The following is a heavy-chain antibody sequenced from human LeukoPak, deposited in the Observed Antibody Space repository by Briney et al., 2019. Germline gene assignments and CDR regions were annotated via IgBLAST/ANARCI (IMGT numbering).Heavy chain of an antibody. J-gene: IGHJ6*03. V-gene: IGHV5-51*01. D-gene: IGHD2-2*01. CDR2: IYPGDSDT. CDR3: ARQVVPAASYYYYYMDV. Sequence: GESLKISCKGSGYSFTSYWIGWVRQMPGKGLEWMGIIYPGDSDTRYSPSFQGRVTTSADKSISTAYLQWSSLKASDTAMYYCARQVVPAASYYYYYMDVWGKGTTVTVSS. CDR1: GYSFTSYW.